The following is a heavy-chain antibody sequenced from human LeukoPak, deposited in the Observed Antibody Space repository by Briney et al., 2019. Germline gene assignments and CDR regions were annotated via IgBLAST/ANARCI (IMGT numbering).Heavy chain of an antibody. Sequence: GGSLRLSCAASGFTFDDYGMAWVRQAPGKGLEWVTGINWNGGRTNYADSVKGRFTISRDNATKSLYLQMNSLRAEDTALYYCARGYSTGWYLSSWGQGTLVTVSS. V-gene: IGHV3-20*04. CDR3: ARGYSTGWYLSS. D-gene: IGHD6-19*01. CDR2: INWNGGRT. CDR1: GFTFDDYG. J-gene: IGHJ5*02.